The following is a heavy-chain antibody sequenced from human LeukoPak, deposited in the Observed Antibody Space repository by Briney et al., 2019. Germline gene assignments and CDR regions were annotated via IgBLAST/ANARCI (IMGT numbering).Heavy chain of an antibody. CDR1: GAALSEYY. CDR3: VRQGTNSGYYLLDY. Sequence: SETLSLTCAVYGAALSEYYWSWIRQSLGKGLEWIGEVAHKGPTVYSPTLNRKYNPSFKSRVIMAVDPSKNQFSLKLTSVTVADTATYYCVRQGTNSGYYLLDYWGQGHLVIVSS. D-gene: IGHD3-22*01. CDR2: VAHKGPTVYSPTLNR. V-gene: IGHV4-34*01. J-gene: IGHJ4*02.